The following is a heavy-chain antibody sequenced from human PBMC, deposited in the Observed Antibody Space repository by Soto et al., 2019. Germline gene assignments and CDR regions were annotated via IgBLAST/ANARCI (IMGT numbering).Heavy chain of an antibody. V-gene: IGHV4-59*01. CDR2: IYYSGST. CDR3: ARESGTAMVRGRWYYYGMDV. J-gene: IGHJ6*02. D-gene: IGHD3-10*01. Sequence: SETLSLTCSVSGGSISSYYWSWIRQPPGKGLEWIGYIYYSGSTNYNPSLKSRVTISVDTSKNQFSLKLSSVTAADTAVYYCARESGTAMVRGRWYYYGMDVWGQGTTVTVSS. CDR1: GGSISSYY.